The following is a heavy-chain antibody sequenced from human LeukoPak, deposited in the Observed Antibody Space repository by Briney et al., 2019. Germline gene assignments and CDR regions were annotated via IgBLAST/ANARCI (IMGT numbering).Heavy chain of an antibody. CDR3: ARENKGYYYSSGSYYYDDY. Sequence: ASVKVSCKASGYTFTGYYMHWVRQAPGRGLEWMGWINPNSGGTNYAQKFQGRVTMTRDTSISTAYMELSRLRSDDAAVYYCARENKGYYYSSGSYYYDDYWGQGTLVTVSS. V-gene: IGHV1-2*02. J-gene: IGHJ4*02. D-gene: IGHD3-10*01. CDR2: INPNSGGT. CDR1: GYTFTGYY.